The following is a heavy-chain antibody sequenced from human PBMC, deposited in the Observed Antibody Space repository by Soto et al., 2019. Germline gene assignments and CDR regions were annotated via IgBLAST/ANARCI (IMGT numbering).Heavy chain of an antibody. D-gene: IGHD3-22*01. CDR1: GGSISPYY. V-gene: IGHV4-59*01. Sequence: SETLSLTCTVSGGSISPYYWSWIRQPPGRGLEWIGYIYYSGSTNYNPSLKSRVTISVDTSKNQFSLKLSSVTAADTAVYYCARDIGGYYDSSSYANWGQGALVTVSS. CDR3: ARDIGGYYDSSSYAN. CDR2: IYYSGST. J-gene: IGHJ4*02.